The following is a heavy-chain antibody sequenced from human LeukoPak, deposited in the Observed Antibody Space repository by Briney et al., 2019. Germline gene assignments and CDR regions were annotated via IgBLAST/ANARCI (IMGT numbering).Heavy chain of an antibody. Sequence: GGSLRLSCGASGFTFRTSWMNWVRQAPGKGLEWVASINPDGSEKYSVDSVKGRSTISRDNAKNSLYLQMNSLRAEDTAVYYCARDRGYSSFDYWGQGTLVTVSS. J-gene: IGHJ4*02. CDR1: GFTFRTSW. D-gene: IGHD6-19*01. V-gene: IGHV3-7*01. CDR3: ARDRGYSSFDY. CDR2: INPDGSEK.